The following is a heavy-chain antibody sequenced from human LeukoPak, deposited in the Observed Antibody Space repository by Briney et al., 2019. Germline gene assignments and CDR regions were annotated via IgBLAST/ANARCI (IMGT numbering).Heavy chain of an antibody. Sequence: GASVKVSCKASGYTFTSYDINWVRQATGQGLEWMGWMNPNSGNTGYAQKFQGRVTMTRNTSISTAYMELSSLRSEDTAVYYCARVVYDTATLSWPDAFDIWGQGTMVTVSS. CDR2: MNPNSGNT. J-gene: IGHJ3*02. V-gene: IGHV1-8*01. CDR3: ARVVYDTATLSWPDAFDI. CDR1: GYTFTSYD. D-gene: IGHD5-18*01.